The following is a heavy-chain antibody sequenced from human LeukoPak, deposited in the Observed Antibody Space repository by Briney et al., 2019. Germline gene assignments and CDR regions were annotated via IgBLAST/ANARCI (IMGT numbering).Heavy chain of an antibody. V-gene: IGHV3-21*01. CDR1: GFTFSSYS. CDR3: ARDKRVIYGSGTDY. CDR2: ISSSSSYI. J-gene: IGHJ4*02. Sequence: TAGGSLRLSCAASGFTFSSYSMNWVRQAPGKGLEWVSSISSSSSYIYYADSVKGRFTISRDNAKNSLYLQMNSLRAEDTAVYYCARDKRVIYGSGTDYWGQGTLVTVSS. D-gene: IGHD3-10*01.